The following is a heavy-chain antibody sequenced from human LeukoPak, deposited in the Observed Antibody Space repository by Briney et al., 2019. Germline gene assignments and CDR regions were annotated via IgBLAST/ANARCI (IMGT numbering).Heavy chain of an antibody. CDR1: GYTLTELS. D-gene: IGHD3-10*01. V-gene: IGHV1-24*01. J-gene: IGHJ5*02. CDR2: FDPEDGET. Sequence: ASVKVSCKVSGYTLTELSMHWVRQAPGKGLEWMGGFDPEDGETIYAQKFQGRVTMTEDTSTDTAYMELSSLRSEDTAVYYCATLSYYYGSGSYYQRNNWFDPWGQGTLVTVSS. CDR3: ATLSYYYGSGSYYQRNNWFDP.